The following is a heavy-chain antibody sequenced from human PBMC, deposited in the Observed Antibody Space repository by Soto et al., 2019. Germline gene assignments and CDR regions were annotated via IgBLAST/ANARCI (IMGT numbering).Heavy chain of an antibody. Sequence: EVQLVESGGGLVKPGGSLRLSCAASGFTFSSYSMNWVRQAPGKGLEWVSSISSSSSYIYYADSVKGRFTISRDNAKNSLYLQMNSLGAEDTAVYYCARDRSGGGSGSSDYWGQGTLVTVSS. CDR2: ISSSSSYI. CDR3: ARDRSGGGSGSSDY. V-gene: IGHV3-21*01. D-gene: IGHD3-10*01. J-gene: IGHJ4*02. CDR1: GFTFSSYS.